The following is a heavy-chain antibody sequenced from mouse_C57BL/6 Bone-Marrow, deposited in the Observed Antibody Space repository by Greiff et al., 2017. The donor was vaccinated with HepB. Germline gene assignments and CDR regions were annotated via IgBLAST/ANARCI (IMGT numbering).Heavy chain of an antibody. D-gene: IGHD1-1*01. CDR2: ISNLAYSI. CDR1: GFTFSDYG. Sequence: EVKVEESGGGLVQPGGSLKLSCAASGFTFSDYGMAWVRQAPRKGPEWVAFISNLAYSIYYADTVTGRFTIARENAKNTRYLEMSSLRSEDTAMYYCARLFITTVVSYWYFDVWGTGTTVTVSS. CDR3: ARLFITTVVSYWYFDV. J-gene: IGHJ1*03. V-gene: IGHV5-15*04.